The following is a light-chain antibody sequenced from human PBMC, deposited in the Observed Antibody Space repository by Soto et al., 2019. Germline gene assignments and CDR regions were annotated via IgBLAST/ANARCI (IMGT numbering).Light chain of an antibody. J-gene: IGKJ4*01. V-gene: IGKV1-27*01. Sequence: DIQMTQSPSSLSASVGDRVTITCRASQGIGNYLAWYQQKPGKVPTLLIYAASTLQSGVLSRFSGSGSGTDFTLTISSLQPEDFATYYCQKYNSAPLTFGGGTKVEIK. CDR3: QKYNSAPLT. CDR1: QGIGNY. CDR2: AAS.